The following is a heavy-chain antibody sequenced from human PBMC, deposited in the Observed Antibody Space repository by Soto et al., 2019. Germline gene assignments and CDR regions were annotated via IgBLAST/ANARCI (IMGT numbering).Heavy chain of an antibody. J-gene: IGHJ5*01. V-gene: IGHV3-21*06. D-gene: IGHD2-2*01. CDR2: ISSSTSYV. CDR3: ARDPSEGRVGNWFES. CDR1: GFTLSRYG. Sequence: GGSLRLSCAASGFTLSRYGMNWLRQAPGKGLEWVASISSSTSYVYYADSVKGRVSSSRDNAKNILYLEMYALRTEDTAVYYCARDPSEGRVGNWFESWGQGTLVTVSS.